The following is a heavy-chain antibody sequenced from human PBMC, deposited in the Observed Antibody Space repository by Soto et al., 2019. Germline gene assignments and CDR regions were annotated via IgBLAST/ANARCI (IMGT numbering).Heavy chain of an antibody. CDR3: ARQGYSYGPDPPYFDY. CDR1: GYSFTSYW. V-gene: IGHV5-51*01. D-gene: IGHD5-18*01. CDR2: IYPGDSDT. J-gene: IGHJ4*02. Sequence: GESLKISCKGSGYSFTSYWIGWVRQMPGKGLEWMGIIYPGDSDTRYSPSFQGQVTISADKSISTAYLQWSSLKASDTAMYYCARQGYSYGPDPPYFDYWGQGTLVTVSS.